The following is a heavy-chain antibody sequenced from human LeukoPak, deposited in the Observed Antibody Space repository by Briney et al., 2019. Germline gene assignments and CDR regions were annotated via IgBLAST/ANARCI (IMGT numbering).Heavy chain of an antibody. CDR3: VKDISGWSYFDY. D-gene: IGHD6-19*01. Sequence: GGSLRLSCEVSGDIFERYGMHWVRQAPGKGLEWVAGISWNGVTINYGDSVKGRFTISRDNAKSFLYLQMNSLRPEDTALYYCVKDISGWSYFDYWGQGTRVTVSP. V-gene: IGHV3-9*01. J-gene: IGHJ4*02. CDR2: ISWNGVTI. CDR1: GDIFERYG.